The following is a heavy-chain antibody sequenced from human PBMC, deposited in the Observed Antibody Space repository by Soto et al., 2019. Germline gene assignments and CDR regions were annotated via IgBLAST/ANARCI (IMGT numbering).Heavy chain of an antibody. CDR1: GGSISSSSYY. CDR3: ARLPRGSYFDY. V-gene: IGHV4-39*01. J-gene: IGHJ4*02. Sequence: QLQLQESGPGLVKPSETLSLTCTVSGGSISSSSYYWGWIRQPPGKGLEWIGNIFYSGSTYYNPSLKXRXTXSXXTSKSQFSLKLSSVTAADTAVYYCARLPRGSYFDYWGQGTLVTVSS. CDR2: IFYSGST. D-gene: IGHD1-26*01.